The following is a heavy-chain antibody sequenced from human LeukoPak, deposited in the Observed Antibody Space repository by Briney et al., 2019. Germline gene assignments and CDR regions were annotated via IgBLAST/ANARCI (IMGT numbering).Heavy chain of an antibody. Sequence: ASVKVSCKASGYTFTSYYMHWVRQAPGQGLEWMGIINPSGGSTSYAQKFQGRVTMTRDTSTSTVYMELSSLRSEDTAVYYCARERSSIAAQWHYFDYWGQGTLVTVSS. J-gene: IGHJ4*02. CDR1: GYTFTSYY. V-gene: IGHV1-46*01. CDR2: INPSGGST. D-gene: IGHD6-6*01. CDR3: ARERSSIAAQWHYFDY.